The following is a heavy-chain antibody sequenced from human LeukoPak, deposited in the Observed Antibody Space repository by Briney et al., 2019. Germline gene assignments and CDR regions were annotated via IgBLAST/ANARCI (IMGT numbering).Heavy chain of an antibody. CDR2: ISGSGGST. Sequence: GGSLRLSCAASGFTFSNAWMSWVRQAPGKGLEWVSAISGSGGSTYYADSVKGRFTISRDNSKNTLYLQMNSLRVEDTAVYYCANGYYGGYFDYWGQGTLVTVSS. CDR3: ANGYYGGYFDY. J-gene: IGHJ4*02. V-gene: IGHV3-23*01. CDR1: GFTFSNAW. D-gene: IGHD2/OR15-2a*01.